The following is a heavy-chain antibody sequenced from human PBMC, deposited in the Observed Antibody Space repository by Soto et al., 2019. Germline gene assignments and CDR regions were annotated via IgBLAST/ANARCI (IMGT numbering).Heavy chain of an antibody. V-gene: IGHV3-11*01. J-gene: IGHJ5*02. CDR2: ISSSGSTI. Sequence: PGGSLRLSCAASGFTFSDYYMSWIRQAPGKGLEWVSYISSSGSTIYYADSVKGRFTISRDNAKNSLYLQMNSLRAEDTAVYYCARDYVLLWFGEFNTHDNWFDPWGQGTLVTVSS. D-gene: IGHD3-10*01. CDR3: ARDYVLLWFGEFNTHDNWFDP. CDR1: GFTFSDYY.